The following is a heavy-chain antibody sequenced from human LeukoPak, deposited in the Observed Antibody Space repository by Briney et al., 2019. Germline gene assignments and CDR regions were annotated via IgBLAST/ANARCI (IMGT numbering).Heavy chain of an antibody. J-gene: IGHJ4*02. CDR2: IYYSGST. Sequence: KTSETLSLTCTVSGGSISSSSYYWGWIRQPPGKGLGWIGSIYYSGSTYCNPSLKSRVTISVDTSKNQFSLKLSSVTAADTAVYYCARQPDARYCSGGSCSFHFDYWGQGTLVTVSS. CDR1: GGSISSSSYY. D-gene: IGHD2-15*01. CDR3: ARQPDARYCSGGSCSFHFDY. V-gene: IGHV4-39*01.